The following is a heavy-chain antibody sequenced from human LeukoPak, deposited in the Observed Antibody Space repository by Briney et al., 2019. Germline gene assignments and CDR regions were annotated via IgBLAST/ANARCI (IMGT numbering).Heavy chain of an antibody. J-gene: IGHJ4*02. CDR3: ARDLYSSSWYVVDY. D-gene: IGHD6-13*01. V-gene: IGHV1-18*01. Sequence: GASVKVSCKASGYTFTSYGTSWVRQAPGQGLEWMGWISAYNGNTNYAQKLQGRVTMTTDTSTSTAYMELRSLRSDDTAVYYCARDLYSSSWYVVDYWGQGTLVTVSS. CDR1: GYTFTSYG. CDR2: ISAYNGNT.